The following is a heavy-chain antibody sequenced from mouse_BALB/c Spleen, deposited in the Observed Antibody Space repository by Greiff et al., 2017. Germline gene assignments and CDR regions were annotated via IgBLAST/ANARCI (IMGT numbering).Heavy chain of an antibody. V-gene: IGHV3-2*02. Sequence: EVKLMESGPGLVKPSQSLSLTCTVTGYSITSDYAWNWIRQFPGNKLEWMGYISYSGSTSYNPSLKSRISITRDTSKNQFFLQLNSVTTEDTATYYCARSGSSSAMDYWGQGTSVTVSS. D-gene: IGHD1-1*01. CDR2: ISYSGST. CDR1: GYSITSDYA. J-gene: IGHJ4*01. CDR3: ARSGSSSAMDY.